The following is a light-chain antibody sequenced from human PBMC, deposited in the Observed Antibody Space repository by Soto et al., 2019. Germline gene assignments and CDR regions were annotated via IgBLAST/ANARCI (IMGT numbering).Light chain of an antibody. J-gene: IGKJ1*01. V-gene: IGKV3-15*01. CDR2: GAS. CDR3: QQYDNWPRT. CDR1: QSVSSN. Sequence: EIVMTQSPATLSVSPGERATLSCRASQSVSSNLAWYQQKPGQAPRLLIYGASTRATGIPARFSGSGSGTEFTLTISGLQSEDFAVYYCQQYDNWPRTFGQGTKGDIK.